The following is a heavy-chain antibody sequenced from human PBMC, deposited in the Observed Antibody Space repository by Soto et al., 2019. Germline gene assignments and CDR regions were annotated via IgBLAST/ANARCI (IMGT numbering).Heavy chain of an antibody. CDR2: IYYSGST. V-gene: IGHV4-31*02. J-gene: IGHJ3*02. Sequence: TVSGGTIRTGAYYLSWIRQHPGKGLECIGYIYYSGSTYYNPSLKCRVTISVDTSKNQFSLKLSSVTAADTAVYYCARYDNSGSHGFDIWGQGTMVT. CDR3: ARYDNSGSHGFDI. D-gene: IGHD3-22*01. CDR1: GGTIRTGAYY.